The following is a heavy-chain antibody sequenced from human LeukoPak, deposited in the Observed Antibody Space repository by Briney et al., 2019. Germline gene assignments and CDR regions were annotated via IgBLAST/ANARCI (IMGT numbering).Heavy chain of an antibody. V-gene: IGHV3-48*03. CDR1: GFTFSTYE. D-gene: IGHD3-22*01. CDR3: ARDNYDSSTPYYFDY. Sequence: GGSLRLSCAASGFTFSTYEMNWVRQAPGKGLEWVSYISSSGSTIYYADSVKGRFTISRDNAKNSLYLQMNSLRAEDTAVYYCARDNYDSSTPYYFDYWGQGTLVTVSS. CDR2: ISSSGSTI. J-gene: IGHJ4*02.